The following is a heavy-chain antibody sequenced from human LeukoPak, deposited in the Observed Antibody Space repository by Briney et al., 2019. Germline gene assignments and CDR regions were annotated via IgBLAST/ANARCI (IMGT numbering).Heavy chain of an antibody. CDR1: GSTFSSHA. J-gene: IGHJ4*02. D-gene: IGHD6-6*01. CDR2: VSGGGGTT. Sequence: GGSLRLSCAASGSTFSSHAVSWVRQPPGKGLEWVSSVSGGGGTTYYADSVKGRFTISRDNSKSTLYLQMNSLRAEDTAVYYCANGDAGRPSEGLDYWGRGTLVTVSS. CDR3: ANGDAGRPSEGLDY. V-gene: IGHV3-23*01.